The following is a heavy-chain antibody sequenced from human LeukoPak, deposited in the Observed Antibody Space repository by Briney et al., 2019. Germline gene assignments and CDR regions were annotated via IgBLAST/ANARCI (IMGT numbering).Heavy chain of an antibody. CDR2: VSYDGSNK. CDR3: ATIGDRRTGELYRIDY. CDR1: GFTFSNYA. D-gene: IGHD7-27*01. Sequence: PGGSLRLSCAASGFTFSNYAMHWVRQAPGKGLEWVAVVSYDGSNKYYADSVKGRFTISRDNSKNTLYLQMNSLRAEDAAICYCATIGDRRTGELYRIDYWGQGTLVTVSS. J-gene: IGHJ4*02. V-gene: IGHV3-30-3*01.